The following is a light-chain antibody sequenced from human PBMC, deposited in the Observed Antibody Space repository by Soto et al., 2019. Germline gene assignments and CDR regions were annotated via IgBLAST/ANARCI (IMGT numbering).Light chain of an antibody. J-gene: IGKJ5*01. Sequence: ASQITQSTSSLSASVGDRVTITCRASQDIRGAVAWYQQTPGKAPKILIYDVSTLQRGVPSRFSGSSSGTDFSLTISSLQPEDFATYFCQQFNSYPITFGQGTRLEIK. CDR2: DVS. CDR3: QQFNSYPIT. CDR1: QDIRGA. V-gene: IGKV1-13*02.